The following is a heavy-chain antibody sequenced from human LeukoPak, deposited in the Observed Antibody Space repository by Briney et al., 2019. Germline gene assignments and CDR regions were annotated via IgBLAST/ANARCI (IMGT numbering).Heavy chain of an antibody. Sequence: GGSLRLSCAASGFSVSSNSMTWVRQAPGKGLDWVSVIFSGGSTYYADSVKGRFTISRDNSKNTVYLKMNSLRAEDTAMYYRARGYDYFDYWGQGTLVTVSS. J-gene: IGHJ4*02. CDR1: GFSVSSNS. D-gene: IGHD3-16*01. CDR3: ARGYDYFDY. CDR2: IFSGGST. V-gene: IGHV3-53*01.